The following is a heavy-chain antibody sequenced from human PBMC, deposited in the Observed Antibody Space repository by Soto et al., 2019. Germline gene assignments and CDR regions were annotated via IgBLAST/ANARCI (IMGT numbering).Heavy chain of an antibody. J-gene: IGHJ4*02. CDR3: ARVGQGRYDVDY. CDR1: GFAFSSYW. V-gene: IGHV3-74*01. CDR2: INGDGSTT. Sequence: EVHLVESGGGSVQPGGSLKLSCAGSGFAFSSYWIHWVRQVPGKGLVWVSRINGDGSTTSYADSVRGRFTISRDNAKDTIYLQMNSLRAEDTALYYCARVGQGRYDVDYWGQGTLVTVSS. D-gene: IGHD1-1*01.